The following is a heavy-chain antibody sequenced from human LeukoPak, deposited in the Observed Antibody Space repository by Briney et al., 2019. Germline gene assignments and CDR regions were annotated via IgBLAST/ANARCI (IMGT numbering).Heavy chain of an antibody. J-gene: IGHJ4*02. CDR1: GYTFASYD. CDR2: MNPNSGNT. V-gene: IGHV1-8*01. CDR3: ARDLDYSNVGIPDY. D-gene: IGHD4-11*01. Sequence: GASVKVSCKASGYTFASYDINWVRQATGQGLEWMGWMNPNSGNTGYTQKFQGRVTMTRNTSITTAYMELSSLRSEDTAVYYCARDLDYSNVGIPDYWGQGTLVTVSS.